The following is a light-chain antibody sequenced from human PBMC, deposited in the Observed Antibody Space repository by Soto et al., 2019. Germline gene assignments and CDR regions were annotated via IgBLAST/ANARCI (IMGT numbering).Light chain of an antibody. Sequence: DIQMTQSPSTLSASVGDRVTITCRASQTLSSRLAWYQQKPGKAPKLLIYKASILESGVPSRFSGSGSGTEFTLTISSLQPDDFATYYCHQYNGFSYTFGQGTKLETK. CDR3: HQYNGFSYT. CDR1: QTLSSR. CDR2: KAS. J-gene: IGKJ2*01. V-gene: IGKV1-5*03.